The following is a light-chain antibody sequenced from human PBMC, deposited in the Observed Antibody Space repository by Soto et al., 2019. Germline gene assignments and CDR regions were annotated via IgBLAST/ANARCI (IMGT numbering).Light chain of an antibody. CDR2: EVS. V-gene: IGLV2-14*01. J-gene: IGLJ3*02. CDR1: SSDVGSYTY. Sequence: QSALPQPASVSGSPGQSIPISCTGTSSDVGSYTYVSWYQQHPGKAPKLMISEVSNRPSGVSNRFSGSKSGNTASLTISGLQAEDEANSYCSSYTSSSTRVVGGGTQLTV. CDR3: SSYTSSSTRV.